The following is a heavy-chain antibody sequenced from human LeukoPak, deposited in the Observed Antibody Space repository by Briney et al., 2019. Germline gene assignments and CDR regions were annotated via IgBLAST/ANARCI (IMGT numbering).Heavy chain of an antibody. D-gene: IGHD6-13*01. CDR1: GFTFSSYG. V-gene: IGHV3-33*01. J-gene: IGHJ4*02. CDR2: IWYDGSNK. CDR3: ARDRAAGAFDY. Sequence: GGSLRLSCAASGFTFSSYGMHWVRQAPGKGLEWVAVIWYDGSNKYYADSVKGRFTISRDNSKNTLYLQVNGLRAEDTAVYYCARDRAAGAFDYWGQGTLVTVSS.